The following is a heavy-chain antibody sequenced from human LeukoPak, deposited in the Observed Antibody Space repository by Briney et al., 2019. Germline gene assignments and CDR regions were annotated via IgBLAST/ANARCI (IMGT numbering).Heavy chain of an antibody. CDR2: ISGSGGST. V-gene: IGHV3-23*01. J-gene: IGHJ4*02. D-gene: IGHD6-13*01. CDR1: GFTFSPYE. CDR3: ARDGGSSWYFDY. Sequence: GGSLRLSCAASGFTFSPYEMNWVRQAPGKGLEWVSAISGSGGSTYYADSVKGRFTISRDNSKNTLYLQMNSLRAEDTAVYYCARDGGSSWYFDYWGQGTLATVSS.